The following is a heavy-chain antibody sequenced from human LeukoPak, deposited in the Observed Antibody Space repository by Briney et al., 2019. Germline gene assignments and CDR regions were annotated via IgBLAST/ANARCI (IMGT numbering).Heavy chain of an antibody. CDR3: ARYCSSTSCYNGGFDY. V-gene: IGHV3-21*01. D-gene: IGHD2-2*02. CDR1: GFTFSSYS. J-gene: IGHJ4*02. Sequence: SGGSLRLSCAASGFTFSSYSMNWVRQAPGKGLEWVSSISSSSSYIYYADSVKGRFTISRDNAKNSLYLQMNSLRAEDTAVHYCARYCSSTSCYNGGFDYWGQGTLVTVSS. CDR2: ISSSSSYI.